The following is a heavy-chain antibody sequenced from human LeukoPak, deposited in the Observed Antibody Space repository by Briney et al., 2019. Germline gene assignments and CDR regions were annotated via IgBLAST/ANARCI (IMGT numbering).Heavy chain of an antibody. CDR3: ARNTGRYGDYLLDY. CDR1: GYSISSGYY. Sequence: SETPSLTCAVSGYSISSGYYWGWIRQPPGKGLEWIGGIYHSGSTYYNPSLKSRVTILVDTSKNQFSLKLSSVTAADTAVYYCARNTGRYGDYLLDYWGQGTLVTVSS. V-gene: IGHV4-38-2*01. D-gene: IGHD4-17*01. CDR2: IYHSGST. J-gene: IGHJ4*02.